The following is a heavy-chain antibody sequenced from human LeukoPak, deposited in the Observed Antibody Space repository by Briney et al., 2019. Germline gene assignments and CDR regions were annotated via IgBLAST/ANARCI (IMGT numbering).Heavy chain of an antibody. V-gene: IGHV3-11*01. CDR3: ARARKVRGAILDY. Sequence: GGSLRLSCAASGFTFSYYYMSWIRQAPGKGREWVSYISSSGSTIYYADSVKGRFTISRDNAKNSLYLQMNSLRAEDTAVYYCARARKVRGAILDYWGQGTLVTVSS. CDR2: ISSSGSTI. D-gene: IGHD3-10*01. J-gene: IGHJ4*02. CDR1: GFTFSYYY.